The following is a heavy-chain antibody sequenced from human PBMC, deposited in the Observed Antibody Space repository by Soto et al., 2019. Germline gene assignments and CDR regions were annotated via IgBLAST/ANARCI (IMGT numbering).Heavy chain of an antibody. CDR1: GYTFTSYA. Sequence: QVQLVQSGAEVKKPGASVKVSCKASGYTFTSYAMHWVRQAPGQRLEWMGWINAGNGNTKYSQKFQGRVTITRDTSASTDYMELSSLRSEDTAVYYCARSYYGSATFDYWGQGTLVTVSS. J-gene: IGHJ4*02. V-gene: IGHV1-3*01. D-gene: IGHD3-10*01. CDR2: INAGNGNT. CDR3: ARSYYGSATFDY.